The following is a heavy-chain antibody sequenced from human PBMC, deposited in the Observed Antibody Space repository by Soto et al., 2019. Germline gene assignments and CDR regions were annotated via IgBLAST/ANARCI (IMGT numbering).Heavy chain of an antibody. CDR3: ARVGYCSGGSCFYYFDY. Sequence: PSETLSLTCAVSGGSISSYYWSWIRQPPGKGLEWIGYIYYSGSTNYNPSLKSRVTISVDTSKNQFSLKLSSVTAADTAVYYCARVGYCSGGSCFYYFDYWGQGTLVTVSS. D-gene: IGHD2-15*01. V-gene: IGHV4-59*01. CDR1: GGSISSYY. CDR2: IYYSGST. J-gene: IGHJ4*02.